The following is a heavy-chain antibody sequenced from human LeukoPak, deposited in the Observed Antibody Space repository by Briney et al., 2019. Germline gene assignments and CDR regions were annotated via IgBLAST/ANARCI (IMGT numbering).Heavy chain of an antibody. D-gene: IGHD3-10*01. CDR1: GFTFSSYG. CDR2: IRYDGSNK. Sequence: GGSLRLSCAASGFTFSSYGMHWVRQAPGKGLEWVAFIRYDGSNKYYADSVKGRFTISGDNSKNTLYLQMNSLRAEDTAVYYCAKEDYYYGSGSYCPRFDYWGQGTLVTVSS. J-gene: IGHJ4*02. CDR3: AKEDYYYGSGSYCPRFDY. V-gene: IGHV3-30*02.